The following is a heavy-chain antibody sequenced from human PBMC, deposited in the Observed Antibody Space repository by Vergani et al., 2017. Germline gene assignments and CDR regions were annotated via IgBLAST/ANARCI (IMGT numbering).Heavy chain of an antibody. Sequence: QVQLVESGGGVVQPGRSLRLSCAASGFTFSSYAMHWVRQAPGKGLEWVAVISYDGSNKYYADSVKGRFTISRDNSKNTLYLQMNSLRAEDTAVYYCARDQFKVTTFYFQRWGQGTLVTVSS. CDR1: GFTFSSYA. J-gene: IGHJ1*01. CDR2: ISYDGSNK. CDR3: ARDQFKVTTFYFQR. D-gene: IGHD4-17*01. V-gene: IGHV3-30*04.